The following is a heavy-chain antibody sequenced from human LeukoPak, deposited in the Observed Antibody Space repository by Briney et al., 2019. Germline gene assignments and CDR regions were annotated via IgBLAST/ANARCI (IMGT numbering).Heavy chain of an antibody. J-gene: IGHJ5*02. CDR1: GGSISSGGYS. CDR3: ARDRRNEWFDP. CDR2: IYHSGST. Sequence: TPSQTLSLTCAVSGGSISSGGYSWSWIRQPPGKGLEWIGYIYHSGSTYYNPSLKSRVTISVDTSKNQFSLKLSSVTAADTAVYYCARDRRNEWFDPWGQGTLVTVSS. V-gene: IGHV4-30-2*05.